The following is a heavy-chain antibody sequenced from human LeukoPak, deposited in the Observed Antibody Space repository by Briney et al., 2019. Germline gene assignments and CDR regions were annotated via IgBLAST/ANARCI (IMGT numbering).Heavy chain of an antibody. CDR3: ARVRYGNYFDY. D-gene: IGHD3-16*02. V-gene: IGHV3-7*04. CDR2: IKPDGTEK. Sequence: GGSLRLSCAASGFTFTDSWMSWVRQPPGKGLEWVVNIKPDGTEKYYVDSLKGRFTVSRDNAKNSLYLQMSSLRAEDTAVYYCARVRYGNYFDYWGQGTLVTVSS. J-gene: IGHJ4*02. CDR1: GFTFTDSW.